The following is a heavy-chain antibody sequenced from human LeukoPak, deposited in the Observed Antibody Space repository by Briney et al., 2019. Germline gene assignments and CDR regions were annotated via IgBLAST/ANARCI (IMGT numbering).Heavy chain of an antibody. CDR2: ISGGGGST. CDR1: GLTFSNYA. D-gene: IGHD4-23*01. J-gene: IGHJ4*02. Sequence: GGSLGLSCAASGLTFSNYAMTWVRQAPGKAPEWVPGISGGGGSTYYADSVKGRFTISRDNSKNTLDLQMSSLRAEDTAVYYCAKGRDYGGDACFDYWGQGTLVTVSS. V-gene: IGHV3-23*01. CDR3: AKGRDYGGDACFDY.